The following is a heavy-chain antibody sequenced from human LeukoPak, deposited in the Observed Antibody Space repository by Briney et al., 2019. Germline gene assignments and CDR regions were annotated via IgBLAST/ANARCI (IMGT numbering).Heavy chain of an antibody. CDR1: DFAFTSSG. V-gene: IGHV3-23*01. CDR2: ISATGLST. CDR3: AKEGFDS. J-gene: IGHJ4*02. Sequence: GGSLRLSCTASDFAFTSSGMSWVRQVPGTGLEWVSFISATGLSTYYADSVKGRFTVSRDDSKNTLYLQMNNLRAEDTAIYYCAKEGFDSWGQGTLVTVSS.